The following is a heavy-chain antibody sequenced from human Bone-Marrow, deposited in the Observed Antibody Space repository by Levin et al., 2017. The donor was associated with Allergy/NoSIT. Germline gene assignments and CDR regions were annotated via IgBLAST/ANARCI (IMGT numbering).Heavy chain of an antibody. CDR2: ISGSGSAR. Sequence: GESLKISCAASGFGFSDFEMNWVRQAPGKGPEWISYISGSGSARYYADSVEGRFTISRDNAKNSMYLQMNSLRVEDTAVYYCVREANSYLWVSYRYKEVDCFDFWGQGTLVAVST. D-gene: IGHD3-16*02. J-gene: IGHJ4*02. CDR3: VREANSYLWVSYRYKEVDCFDF. V-gene: IGHV3-48*03. CDR1: GFGFSDFE.